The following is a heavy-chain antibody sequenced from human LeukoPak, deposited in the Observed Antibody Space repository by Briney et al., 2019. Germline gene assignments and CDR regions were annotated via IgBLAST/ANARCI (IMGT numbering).Heavy chain of an antibody. J-gene: IGHJ4*02. CDR3: AKENCSSTSCYPGDY. Sequence: GGSLRLSCAASGFTFSSYAMHWVRQAPGKGLEWVAVISYDGSNKYYADSVKGRFTISRDNSKNTLYLQMNSLRAEDTAVYYCAKENCSSTSCYPGDYWGQGTLVTVSS. CDR2: ISYDGSNK. D-gene: IGHD2-2*01. V-gene: IGHV3-30-3*01. CDR1: GFTFSSYA.